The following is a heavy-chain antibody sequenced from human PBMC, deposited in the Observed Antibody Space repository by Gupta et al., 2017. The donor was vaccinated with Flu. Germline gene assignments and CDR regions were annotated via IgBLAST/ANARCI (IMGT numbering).Heavy chain of an antibody. CDR1: GYTFTSYD. D-gene: IGHD2-2*01. V-gene: IGHV1-8*01. Sequence: QVQLVQSGAEVKKTGASVKVSCKASGYTFTSYDSNWVRQATGQGLEWMGWMNPNRGNTGYAQKFQGRVTMTRNTSISTAYMELSSLRSEDTAVYYCARGGDIVVVPAALHQQPHYYYYGMDVWGQGTTVTVSS. J-gene: IGHJ6*02. CDR3: ARGGDIVVVPAALHQQPHYYYYGMDV. CDR2: MNPNRGNT.